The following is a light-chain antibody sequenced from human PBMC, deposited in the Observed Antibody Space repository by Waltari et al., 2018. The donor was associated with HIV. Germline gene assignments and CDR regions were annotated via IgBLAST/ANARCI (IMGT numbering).Light chain of an antibody. V-gene: IGLV2-11*01. CDR1: SSDVGGYNY. Sequence: QSALTQPHSVSGSPGQSVTISCTGSSSDVGGYNYVSWYPRHPGKAPKLMIYDVNRRPAGVPGRFSGAKSGNTASLTISGLEAEDEGDYFCSSDAGRYNYVFGGGTSLTVL. J-gene: IGLJ2*01. CDR3: SSDAGRYNYV. CDR2: DVN.